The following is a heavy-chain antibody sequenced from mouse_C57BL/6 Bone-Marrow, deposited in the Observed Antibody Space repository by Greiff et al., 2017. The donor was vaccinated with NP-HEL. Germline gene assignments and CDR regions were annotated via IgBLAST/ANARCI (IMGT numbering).Heavy chain of an antibody. CDR2: IDPSDSYT. J-gene: IGHJ1*03. CDR1: GYTFTSYW. Sequence: QVQLQQPGAELVMPGASVKLSCKASGYTFTSYWMHWVKQRPGQGLEWIGEIDPSDSYTNYNQKFKGKSTLTVDKSSSTAYMQLSSPTSEDSAVYYCAREVYVWYFDVWGTGTTVTVSS. V-gene: IGHV1-69*01. CDR3: AREVYVWYFDV. D-gene: IGHD1-3*01.